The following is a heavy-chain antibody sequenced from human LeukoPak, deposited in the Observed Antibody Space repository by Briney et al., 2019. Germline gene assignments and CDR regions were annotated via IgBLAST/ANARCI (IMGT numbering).Heavy chain of an antibody. CDR3: AKEWDMAPHHP. Sequence: PGGSLRLSCAASEFTFSSYAMTWVRQAPGKGLEWVSAISTSGGSTYYADSVKGRFTISRDNSKNTLYLQMNSLRAEDTAVYYCAKEWDMAPHHPWGQGTLVTVSS. CDR1: EFTFSSYA. V-gene: IGHV3-23*01. J-gene: IGHJ5*02. CDR2: ISTSGGST. D-gene: IGHD1-26*01.